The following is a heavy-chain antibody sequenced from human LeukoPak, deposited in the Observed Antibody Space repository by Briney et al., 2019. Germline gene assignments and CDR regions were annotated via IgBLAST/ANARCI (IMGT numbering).Heavy chain of an antibody. CDR2: ISASGGST. CDR1: GFTFSSSA. Sequence: GGSLRLSCVASGFTFSSSAMSWVRQVPGKGLEWVSGISASGGSTNYADSVRGRFTISRDNSKNTLYVQMSSLRAEDTAVYYCARDSVGATNYFDYWGQGTLVTVSS. CDR3: ARDSVGATNYFDY. J-gene: IGHJ4*02. V-gene: IGHV3-23*01. D-gene: IGHD1-26*01.